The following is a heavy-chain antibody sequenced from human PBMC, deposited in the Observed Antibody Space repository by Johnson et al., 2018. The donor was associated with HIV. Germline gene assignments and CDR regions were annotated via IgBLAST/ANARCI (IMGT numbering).Heavy chain of an antibody. CDR1: GFTFSDYY. Sequence: QVQLVESGGGLVKPGGSLRLSCAASGFTFSDYYMSWIRQAPGKGLEWVSYISSSGSTIYYADSVKGRFTISRDNAKNSLYLQMNSLRAEDTAVYYCAKDREDYDFWSCWTAARDSFDIRGQGTMVSFSS. D-gene: IGHD3-3*01. V-gene: IGHV3-11*04. CDR2: ISSSGSTI. CDR3: AKDREDYDFWSCWTAARDSFDI. J-gene: IGHJ3*02.